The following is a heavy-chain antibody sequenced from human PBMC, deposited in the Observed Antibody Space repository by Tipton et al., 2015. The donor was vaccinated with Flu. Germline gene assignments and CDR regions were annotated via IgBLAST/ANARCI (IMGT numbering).Heavy chain of an antibody. D-gene: IGHD6-19*01. CDR1: GFTFSTYW. J-gene: IGHJ4*02. CDR2: IKQGGDEK. V-gene: IGHV3-7*01. Sequence: SLRLSCAASGFTFSTYWMSWVRQAPGKGLEWVANIKQGGDEKYYVDSVKGRFTISRDNSKNALHLQTSSLRPEDTAVYYCAKDGWDTSGWYPFDYWGQGTLVTVSS. CDR3: AKDGWDTSGWYPFDY.